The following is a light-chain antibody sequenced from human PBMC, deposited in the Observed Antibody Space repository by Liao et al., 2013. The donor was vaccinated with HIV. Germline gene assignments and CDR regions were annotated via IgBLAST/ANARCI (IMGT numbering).Light chain of an antibody. CDR2: QDT. CDR3: QVWDSNTNHYV. Sequence: SYELTQPPSVSVSPGQTASITCSGDKLGDRFAYWYQQKPGQSPVVVIYQDTKRPSGIPERFSGSNSGNTATLTITRVEVGDEADYYCQVWDSNTNHYVFGTGTQVTVL. J-gene: IGLJ1*01. CDR1: KLGDRF. V-gene: IGLV3-1*01.